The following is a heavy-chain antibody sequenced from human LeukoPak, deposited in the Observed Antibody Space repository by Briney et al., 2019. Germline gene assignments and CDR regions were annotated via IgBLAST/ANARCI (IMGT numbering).Heavy chain of an antibody. V-gene: IGHV1-18*01. D-gene: IGHD4-17*01. CDR3: ARNDYGDYVGNWFDP. Sequence: ASVKVSCKASGYTFTSYGISWVRQAPGQGLEWMGWISAYNGNTSYAQKLQGRVTMTTDTSTSTAYMELRSLRSDDTAVYYCARNDYGDYVGNWFDPWGQGTLVTVSS. J-gene: IGHJ5*02. CDR2: ISAYNGNT. CDR1: GYTFTSYG.